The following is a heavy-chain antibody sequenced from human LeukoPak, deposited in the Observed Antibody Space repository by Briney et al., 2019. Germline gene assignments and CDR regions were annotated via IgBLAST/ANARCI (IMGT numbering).Heavy chain of an antibody. Sequence: GGSLRLSCAASGFTFSRYWMHWVRQAPGKGLVWVSRIKSDGSSTSYADSVKGRFTISRDNAKNTLYLQMNSLRAEDTAVYYCARSPYSGSSFDIWGRGTMVTVSS. J-gene: IGHJ3*02. D-gene: IGHD1-26*01. CDR1: GFTFSRYW. CDR3: ARSPYSGSSFDI. V-gene: IGHV3-74*01. CDR2: IKSDGSST.